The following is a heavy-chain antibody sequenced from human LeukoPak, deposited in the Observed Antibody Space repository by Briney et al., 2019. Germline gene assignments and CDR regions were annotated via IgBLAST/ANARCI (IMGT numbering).Heavy chain of an antibody. CDR2: IKHSGST. D-gene: IGHD3-3*01. CDR3: ARGLHDKHWSAFRYMHV. J-gene: IGHJ6*03. Sequence: SQTLSLTCTVSGGSISSGVYYWIWTRAPPGKGLEGLGEIKHSGSTNYSPSLKSRVTISVDTPKNQFSLKPSSVTAADTAGHYCARGLHDKHWSAFRYMHVWGKGTQVSVSS. CDR1: GGSISSGVYY. V-gene: IGHV4-30-2*01.